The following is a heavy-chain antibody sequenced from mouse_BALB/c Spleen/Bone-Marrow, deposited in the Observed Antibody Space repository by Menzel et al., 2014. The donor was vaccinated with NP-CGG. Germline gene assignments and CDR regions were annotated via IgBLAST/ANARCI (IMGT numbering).Heavy chain of an antibody. CDR3: ARDIGRRLFDY. V-gene: IGHV7-3*02. J-gene: IGHJ2*01. CDR1: GFTFTDYY. CDR2: IRNKANGYTT. D-gene: IGHD3-1*01. Sequence: EVMLVESGGGLVQPGGSLRLSCATSGFTFTDYYMSWVRQPPGKALEWLGFIRNKANGYTTEYSASVKGRFTISRDSSQSILYLQMNTLRAEDSATYYCARDIGRRLFDYWGQGTTLTVSS.